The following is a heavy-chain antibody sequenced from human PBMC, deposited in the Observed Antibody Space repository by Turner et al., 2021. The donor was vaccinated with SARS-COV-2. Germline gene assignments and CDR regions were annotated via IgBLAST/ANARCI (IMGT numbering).Heavy chain of an antibody. D-gene: IGHD5-18*01. V-gene: IGHV4-59*08. J-gene: IGHJ6*02. Sequence: QLQLQESGPGQVKPSETLSLTCTVSGGSISSYYWSWIRQPPGKGLEWIGYIYYSGSTNYNPSLKSRVTISVDTSKTQFSLKLSSVTAADTAVYYCARHGGGDTTMPGGTGYYGMDVWGQGTTVTVSS. CDR1: GGSISSYY. CDR2: IYYSGST. CDR3: ARHGGGDTTMPGGTGYYGMDV.